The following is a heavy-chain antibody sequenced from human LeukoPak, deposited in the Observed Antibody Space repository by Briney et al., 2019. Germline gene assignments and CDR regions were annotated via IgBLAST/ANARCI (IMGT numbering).Heavy chain of an antibody. D-gene: IGHD6-13*01. Sequence: GGSLRLSCAASGFTFSSYGMQWVREAPGKGGEGGAVISYDGSNKYYADSVKGRFTISRDNSKNTLYLQMNSLRAEDTAVYYCAKDRIAAAREDGMDVWGQGTTVTVSS. CDR1: GFTFSSYG. CDR2: ISYDGSNK. V-gene: IGHV3-30*18. J-gene: IGHJ6*02. CDR3: AKDRIAAAREDGMDV.